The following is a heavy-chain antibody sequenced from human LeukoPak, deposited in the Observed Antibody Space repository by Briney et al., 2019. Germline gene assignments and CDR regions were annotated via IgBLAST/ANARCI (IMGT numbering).Heavy chain of an antibody. V-gene: IGHV1-24*01. D-gene: IGHD4-11*01. CDR3: AAGRAYSLLYY. J-gene: IGHJ4*02. Sequence: SVTLSCTVSGYGLTVLSMTWERKATGKWLEGVGDVHLADGGAIYVQKFQGRVTMTVATSTDTSYMDLSRLKSDHTTVYFCAAGRAYSLLYYWGEGTLFTVSS. CDR2: VHLADGGA. CDR1: GYGLTVLS.